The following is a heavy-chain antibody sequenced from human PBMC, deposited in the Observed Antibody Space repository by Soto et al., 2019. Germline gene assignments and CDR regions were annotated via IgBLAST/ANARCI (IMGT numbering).Heavy chain of an antibody. J-gene: IGHJ5*02. CDR3: ARRYCSGGSCYPGDNWFDP. CDR1: GYTFKSYD. D-gene: IGHD2-15*01. CDR2: ISGHNGKA. V-gene: IGHV1-18*04. Sequence: ASVKVSCKASGYTFKSYDVMWVRKAPGQGLEWMGWISGHNGKADYAENFQGRVIMTTDTSTSTAYMELRSLRSDDTAVYYCARRYCSGGSCYPGDNWFDPWGQGTLVTGS.